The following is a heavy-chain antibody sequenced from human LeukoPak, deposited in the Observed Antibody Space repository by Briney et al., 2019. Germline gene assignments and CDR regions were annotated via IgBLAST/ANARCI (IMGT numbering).Heavy chain of an antibody. CDR3: ARGGYGDYEGFDY. J-gene: IGHJ4*02. CDR2: ISGSGGST. Sequence: GGFLRLSCAASGFTFSSYAMSWVRQAPGKGLEWVSAISGSGGSTYYADSVKGRFTISRDNSKNTLYLQMNSLRAEDTAVYYCARGGYGDYEGFDYWGQGTLVTVSS. D-gene: IGHD4-17*01. CDR1: GFTFSSYA. V-gene: IGHV3-23*01.